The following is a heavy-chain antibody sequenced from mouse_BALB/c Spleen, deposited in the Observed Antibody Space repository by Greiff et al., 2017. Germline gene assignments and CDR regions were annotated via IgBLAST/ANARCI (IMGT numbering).Heavy chain of an antibody. CDR2: INPYNDGT. V-gene: IGHV1-14*01. CDR1: GYTFTSYV. Sequence: VQLQQSGPELVKPGASVKMSCKASGYTFTSYVMHWVKQKPGQGLEWIGYINPYNDGTKYNEKFKGKATLTSDKSSSTAYMELSSLTSEDSAVYYCARSDGYLYYYAMDYWGQGTSGTVSS. D-gene: IGHD2-3*01. J-gene: IGHJ4*01. CDR3: ARSDGYLYYYAMDY.